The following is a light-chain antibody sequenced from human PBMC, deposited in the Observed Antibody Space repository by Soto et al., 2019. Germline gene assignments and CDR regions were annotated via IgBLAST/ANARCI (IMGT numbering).Light chain of an antibody. CDR2: EDN. Sequence: NFMLTQPHSVSESPGKTVTISCTRSSGSIASNYVQWYQQRPGSAPTTVIYEDNQRPSGVPDRFSGSIDSSSNSASLTIYGLKTEDEADYYCQSYDSSNLWVFGGGTKLTVL. CDR3: QSYDSSNLWV. V-gene: IGLV6-57*03. CDR1: SGSIASNY. J-gene: IGLJ3*02.